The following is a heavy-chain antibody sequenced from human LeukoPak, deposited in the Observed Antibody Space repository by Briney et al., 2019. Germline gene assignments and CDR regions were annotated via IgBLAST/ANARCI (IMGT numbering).Heavy chain of an antibody. Sequence: GGSLRLSCAASGLTFSSYGMHCVRQAPGKGLEWVAFIRYDGNIKYYADSVKGRFTISRDNSKNTLYLQMNSLRAEDTAVYHCAKVSGSSWGVIDYWGQGTLVTVSS. J-gene: IGHJ4*02. CDR1: GLTFSSYG. CDR3: AKVSGSSWGVIDY. D-gene: IGHD6-13*01. V-gene: IGHV3-30*02. CDR2: IRYDGNIK.